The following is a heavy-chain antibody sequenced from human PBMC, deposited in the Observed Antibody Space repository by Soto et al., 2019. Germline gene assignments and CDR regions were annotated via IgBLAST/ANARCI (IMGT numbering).Heavy chain of an antibody. CDR2: IYYSGST. D-gene: IGHD1-26*01. V-gene: IGHV4-31*03. Sequence: SETLSLTCTVSGGSISSGGYYWSWIRQHPGKGLEWIGYIYYSGSTYYNPSLKSRVTISVDTSKNQFSLKLSSVTAADTAVYYCAREAVGRSYYFDYWGQGTLVTVSS. CDR3: AREAVGRSYYFDY. CDR1: GGSISSGGYY. J-gene: IGHJ4*02.